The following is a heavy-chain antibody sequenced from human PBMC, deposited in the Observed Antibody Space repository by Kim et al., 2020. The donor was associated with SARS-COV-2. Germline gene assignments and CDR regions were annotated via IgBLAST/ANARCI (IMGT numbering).Heavy chain of an antibody. Sequence: SETLSLTCAVYGGSFSGYYWSWIRQPPGKGLEWIGEINHSGSTNYNPSLKSRVTISVDTSKNQFSLKLSSVTAADTAVYYCARGGGVVVPAAKKGGYYYYYMDVWGKGTTVTVSS. J-gene: IGHJ6*03. CDR2: INHSGST. D-gene: IGHD2-2*01. CDR3: ARGGGVVVPAAKKGGYYYYYMDV. CDR1: GGSFSGYY. V-gene: IGHV4-34*01.